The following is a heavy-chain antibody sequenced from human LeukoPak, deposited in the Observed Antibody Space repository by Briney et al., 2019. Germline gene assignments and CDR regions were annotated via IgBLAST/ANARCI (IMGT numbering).Heavy chain of an antibody. CDR2: INHSGST. Sequence: SETLSLTCAVYGGSFRGYYWTWVRQPPEKGLEWIGEINHSGSTNYNPSLKNRLTISVDTSRNRFSLKLSSVTAADRAVYYCARVGGIAVAGHNFDYWGQGTLVTVSS. CDR3: ARVGGIAVAGHNFDY. D-gene: IGHD6-19*01. J-gene: IGHJ4*02. CDR1: GGSFRGYY. V-gene: IGHV4-34*01.